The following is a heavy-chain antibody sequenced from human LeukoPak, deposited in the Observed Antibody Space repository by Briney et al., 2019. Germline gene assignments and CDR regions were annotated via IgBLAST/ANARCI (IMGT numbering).Heavy chain of an antibody. CDR1: GFTFGNYW. CDR3: ARLFGGVTTYDY. D-gene: IGHD2-8*02. CDR2: MKGDGSHI. Sequence: GGSLRLSCAASGFTFGNYWMSWVRQVPGGGLQWVASMKGDGSHIYYVDSVKGRFIISRDNARNSLYLQMSSLRVEDTAIYYCARLFGGVTTYDYWGQGAQVTVSS. J-gene: IGHJ4*02. V-gene: IGHV3-7*01.